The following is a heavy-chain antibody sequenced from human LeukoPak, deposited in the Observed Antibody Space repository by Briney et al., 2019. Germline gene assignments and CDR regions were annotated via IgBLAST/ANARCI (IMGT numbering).Heavy chain of an antibody. CDR2: IYYSGST. CDR1: GGSISSYY. J-gene: IGHJ4*02. Sequence: SETLSLTCTVSGGSISSYYWSWIRQPSGKGLEWIGYIYYSGSTNYNPSLKSRVTISVDTSKNQFSLKLSSVTAADTAVYYCARGPYGYVDYWGQGTLVTVSS. V-gene: IGHV4-59*01. D-gene: IGHD3-10*01. CDR3: ARGPYGYVDY.